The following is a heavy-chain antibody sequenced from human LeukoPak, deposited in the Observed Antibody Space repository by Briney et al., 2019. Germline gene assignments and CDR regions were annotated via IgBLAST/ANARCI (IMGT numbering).Heavy chain of an antibody. CDR2: ISYDGSNK. CDR3: AKVILSKWEQRFYGMDV. CDR1: GFTFSSYG. D-gene: IGHD1-26*01. J-gene: IGHJ6*02. Sequence: PGRSLRLSCAASGFTFSSYGMHWVRQAPGKGLEWVAVISYDGSNKYYADSVKGRFTISRDNSKNTLYLQMNSLRAEDTAVYYCAKVILSKWEQRFYGMDVWGQGTTVTVSS. V-gene: IGHV3-30*18.